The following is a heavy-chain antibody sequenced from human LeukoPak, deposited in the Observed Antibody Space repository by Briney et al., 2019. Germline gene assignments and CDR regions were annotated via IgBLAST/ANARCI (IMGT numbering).Heavy chain of an antibody. V-gene: IGHV1-2*04. Sequence: VASVEVSLQASEFPFTHYYIHWGRPAPGQGVEWMGWINLNSGDTNYAQKFQGWVTMTRDTSISTAYMELSRLRSDDTAVYYCARRIAAAGHDAFDIWGQGTMVTVSS. CDR1: EFPFTHYY. CDR2: INLNSGDT. J-gene: IGHJ3*02. D-gene: IGHD6-13*01. CDR3: ARRIAAAGHDAFDI.